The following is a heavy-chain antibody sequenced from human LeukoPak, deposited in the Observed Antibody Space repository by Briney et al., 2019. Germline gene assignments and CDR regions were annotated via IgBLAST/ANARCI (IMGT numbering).Heavy chain of an antibody. CDR2: IYHSGST. J-gene: IGHJ5*02. CDR3: ARAGSSGPTGWFDP. D-gene: IGHD3-22*01. Sequence: PSETLSLTCAVSGGSISSGGYSWSWIRQPPGKGLEWIGYIYHSGSTYYNPSLKSRVTISVDRSKNQFSLKLSSVTAADTAVYYCARAGSSGPTGWFDPWGQGTLVTVSS. V-gene: IGHV4-30-2*01. CDR1: GGSISSGGYS.